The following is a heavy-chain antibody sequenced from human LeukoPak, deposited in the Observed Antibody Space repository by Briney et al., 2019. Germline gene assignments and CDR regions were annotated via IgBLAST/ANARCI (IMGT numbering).Heavy chain of an antibody. V-gene: IGHV4-30-2*01. CDR1: GGSISSGGYS. J-gene: IGHJ6*02. CDR2: IYHSGST. CDR3: ARQGTLYYGSAYLRHYYYGMDV. D-gene: IGHD3-10*01. Sequence: PSQTLSLTCAVSGGSISSGGYSWSWIRQPPGKGLEWIGYIYHSGSTYYNPSLKSRVTISVDTSKNQFSLKLSSVTAADTAVYYCARQGTLYYGSAYLRHYYYGMDVWGQGTTVTVSS.